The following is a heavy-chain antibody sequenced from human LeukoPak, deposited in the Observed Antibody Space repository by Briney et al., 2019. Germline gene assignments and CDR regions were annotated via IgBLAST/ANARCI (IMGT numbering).Heavy chain of an antibody. D-gene: IGHD3-3*02. J-gene: IGHJ6*02. V-gene: IGHV4-34*01. CDR1: GGSFSGYY. CDR2: INHSGST. Sequence: PSETLSLTCAVYGGSFSGYYWSWIRQPPGKGLEWIGEINHSGSTNYNPSLKSRVTISVDTSKNQFTLKLSSVTAADTAVYYCAILGVLYVWGQGTTATVSS. CDR3: AILGVLYV.